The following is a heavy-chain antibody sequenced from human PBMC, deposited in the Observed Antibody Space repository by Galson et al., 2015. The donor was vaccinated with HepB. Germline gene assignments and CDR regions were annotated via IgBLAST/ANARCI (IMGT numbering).Heavy chain of an antibody. V-gene: IGHV3-48*01. Sequence: SLRLSCAASGFTFSSYSMNWVRQAPGKGLEWVSYISSSSSTIYYADSVKGRFTISRDNAKNSLYLQMNSLRAEDTAVYYCARDGTLSGYDSLPHYYYMDVWGKGTTVTVSS. CDR2: ISSSSSTI. J-gene: IGHJ6*03. CDR3: ARDGTLSGYDSLPHYYYMDV. D-gene: IGHD5-12*01. CDR1: GFTFSSYS.